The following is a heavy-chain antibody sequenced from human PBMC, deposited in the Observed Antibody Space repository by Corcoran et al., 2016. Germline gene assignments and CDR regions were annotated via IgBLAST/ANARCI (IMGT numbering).Heavy chain of an antibody. Sequence: EVQLVQSGAEVKKPGATVKISCKVSGYTFTDYYMHWVQQAPGKGLEWMGLVDPEDGETIYAEKFQGRVTITADTSTDTAYMELSSLGSEDTAVYYCATVGYDILTGYYSNYYYYGMDVWGQGTTVTVSS. CDR2: VDPEDGET. CDR1: GYTFTDYY. V-gene: IGHV1-69-2*01. D-gene: IGHD3-9*01. CDR3: ATVGYDILTGYYSNYYYYGMDV. J-gene: IGHJ6*02.